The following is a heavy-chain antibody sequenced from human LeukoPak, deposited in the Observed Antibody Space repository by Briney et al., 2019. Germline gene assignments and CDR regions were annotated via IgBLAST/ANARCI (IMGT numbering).Heavy chain of an antibody. J-gene: IGHJ4*02. Sequence: WASXXXXXXASXYTFTGYYMHWVRQAPGQGLEWMGWINPNSGGTNYAQKFQGRVTMTRDTSISTAYMELSRLRSDDTAVYYCAREYCSSTSCYYGGDYWGQGTLVTVSS. D-gene: IGHD2-2*01. CDR3: AREYCSSTSCYYGGDY. CDR1: XYTFTGYY. V-gene: IGHV1-2*02. CDR2: INPNSGGT.